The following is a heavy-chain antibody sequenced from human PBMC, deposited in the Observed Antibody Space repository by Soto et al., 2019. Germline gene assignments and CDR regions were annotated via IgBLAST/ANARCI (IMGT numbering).Heavy chain of an antibody. CDR1: GGSVSSGSYY. CDR2: IYYSGST. CDR3: AREIAVAVYYFDY. J-gene: IGHJ4*02. Sequence: ASXTLSLTCTVSGGSVSSGSYYWSRIRQPPGKGLEWIGYIYYSGSTNYNPSLKSRVTISVDTSKNQFSLKLSSVTAADTAVYYCAREIAVAVYYFDYWGQGTLVTVSS. V-gene: IGHV4-61*01. D-gene: IGHD6-19*01.